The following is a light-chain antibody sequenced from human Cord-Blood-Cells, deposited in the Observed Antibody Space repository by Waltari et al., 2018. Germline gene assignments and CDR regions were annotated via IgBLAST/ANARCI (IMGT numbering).Light chain of an antibody. V-gene: IGKV4-1*01. CDR3: QQYNSTPRT. Sequence: DIVMTQSPDSLAVSLGERATINCKSSQSVLYSSNNKNCLAWYQQKPGQPPKLLIYWASSRECGVPDRFSGSGSGTDFTLTISSLQAEDVAVYYCQQYNSTPRTFGGGTKVEIK. CDR1: QSVLYSSNNKNC. CDR2: WAS. J-gene: IGKJ4*01.